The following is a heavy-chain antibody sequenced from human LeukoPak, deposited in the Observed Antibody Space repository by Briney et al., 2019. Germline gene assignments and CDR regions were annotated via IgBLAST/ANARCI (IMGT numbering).Heavy chain of an antibody. Sequence: GGSLRLSCAASGFTFSSYGMHWVRQAPGKGLEWVAVIWYDGSNKYYADSVKGRFTISRDNSKNTLYLQMNSLRAEDTAVYYCARDKGGYSGYATWFAPWGQGTLVTVSS. CDR1: GFTFSSYG. J-gene: IGHJ5*02. CDR2: IWYDGSNK. D-gene: IGHD5-12*01. V-gene: IGHV3-33*01. CDR3: ARDKGGYSGYATWFAP.